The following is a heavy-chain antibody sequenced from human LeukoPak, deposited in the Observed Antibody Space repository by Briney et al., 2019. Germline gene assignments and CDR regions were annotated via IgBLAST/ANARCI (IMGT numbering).Heavy chain of an antibody. CDR1: GFNFGAYA. CDR3: AKFAGKYCSIWYRSGLLDD. V-gene: IGHV3-43*02. CDR2: ITGDGDNT. D-gene: IGHD1-26*01. Sequence: GGSLRLSCAASGFNFGAYAMHWVRLLPGKGLEWVSLITGDGDNTAYADSVKGRFTISRDNNKSSLYLQMNSLRSEDTAFYYCAKFAGKYCSIWYRSGLLDDWGQGTLVTVSS. J-gene: IGHJ4*02.